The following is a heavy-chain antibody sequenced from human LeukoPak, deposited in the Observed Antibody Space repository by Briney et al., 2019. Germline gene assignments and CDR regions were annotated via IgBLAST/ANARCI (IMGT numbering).Heavy chain of an antibody. CDR2: ISASGGST. V-gene: IGHV3-23*01. Sequence: GGSLRLSCAASGFTFSSYAMSWVRQAPGKGLEWVSAISASGGSTYYADSVKGRFTISRDNSKNALYLQMNSLRAEDTAVYYCARSKEGFIPNWFHPWGQGTLVTVSS. CDR1: GFTFSSYA. D-gene: IGHD3-16*02. CDR3: ARSKEGFIPNWFHP. J-gene: IGHJ5*02.